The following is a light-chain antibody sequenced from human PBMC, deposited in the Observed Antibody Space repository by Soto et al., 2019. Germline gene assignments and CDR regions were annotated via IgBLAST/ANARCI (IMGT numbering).Light chain of an antibody. CDR2: GAS. CDR1: QSVSSSY. J-gene: IGKJ2*01. V-gene: IGKV3-20*01. Sequence: EMVLTQSPGTLSLSPGERATLSCRASQSVSSSYLAWYQHKPGQAPRLLIYGASSRATGIPDRFSGSGSVSDFTLTISRLEPEDFAVYYCQQYGSSPHTFGQGTKLEIK. CDR3: QQYGSSPHT.